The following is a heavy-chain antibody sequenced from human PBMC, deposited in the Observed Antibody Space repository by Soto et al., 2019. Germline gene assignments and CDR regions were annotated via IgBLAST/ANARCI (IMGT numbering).Heavy chain of an antibody. V-gene: IGHV4-4*07. CDR2: IYPGGST. Sequence: SETLSLTCSVSGGSISNYYWSWIRQSAGKGLEWIGRIYPGGSTNYNPSLKSRVTMSVDTSKNQFSLRLTSVTAADTAVYYCATGVIWIGYFTVDSWGQGTRVTVSS. CDR3: ATGVIWIGYFTVDS. CDR1: GGSISNYY. J-gene: IGHJ4*02. D-gene: IGHD3-3*01.